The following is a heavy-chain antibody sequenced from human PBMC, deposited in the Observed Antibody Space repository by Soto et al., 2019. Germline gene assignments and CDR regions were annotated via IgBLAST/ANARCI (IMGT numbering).Heavy chain of an antibody. CDR3: ASEDEEGY. J-gene: IGHJ4*02. V-gene: IGHV1-69*02. D-gene: IGHD3-10*01. Sequence: QVQLVQSGAEVKKPGSSVKVSCKASGGTFSSYTISWVRQAPGQGLEWMGRIIPILGIANYAQKFQGRVTITADKSTTTAYMELSSLRREDTAVYYSASEDEEGYWRQGTHATVSA. CDR2: IIPILGIA. CDR1: GGTFSSYT.